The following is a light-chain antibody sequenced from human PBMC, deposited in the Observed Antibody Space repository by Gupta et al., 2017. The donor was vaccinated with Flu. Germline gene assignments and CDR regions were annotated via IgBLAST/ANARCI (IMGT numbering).Light chain of an antibody. Sequence: DIVMTQTPLSLSVTPGQPASISCKFSQSLLHSDGKTYLYWYLQKPGQPPQRLIYEVSNRCSGVPDRGSGSRSGADVTLKISRVEAEDGGVYYGRLSVQLPLTCGGGTRLEIK. V-gene: IGKV2D-29*01. CDR1: QSLLHSDGKTY. J-gene: IGKJ4*01. CDR2: EVS. CDR3: RLSVQLPLT.